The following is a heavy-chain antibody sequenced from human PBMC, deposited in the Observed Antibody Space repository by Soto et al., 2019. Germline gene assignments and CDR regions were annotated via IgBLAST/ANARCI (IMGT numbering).Heavy chain of an antibody. D-gene: IGHD3-16*02. CDR3: ARVVISRYYYMDV. V-gene: IGHV4-31*03. J-gene: IGHJ6*03. Sequence: KPSETLSLTCTVSGGSISSGGYYWSWIRQHPGKGLEWIGYIYYSGSTYYNPSLKSRVTISVDTSKNQFSLKLSSVTAADTAVYYCARVVISRYYYMDVWGKGTTVTVSS. CDR2: IYYSGST. CDR1: GGSISSGGYY.